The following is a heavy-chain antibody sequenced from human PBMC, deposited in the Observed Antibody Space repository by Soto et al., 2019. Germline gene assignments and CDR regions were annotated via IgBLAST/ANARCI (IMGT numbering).Heavy chain of an antibody. CDR2: IYYSGST. CDR1: GGSISSGDYY. J-gene: IGHJ4*02. D-gene: IGHD1-26*01. V-gene: IGHV4-30-4*01. CDR3: ARAQLVGYYFDY. Sequence: PSETLSLTCTVSGGSISSGDYYWSWIRQPPGKGLEWIGYIYYSGSTYYNPSLKSRVTISVDTSKNQFSLKLSCVTAADTAVYYCARAQLVGYYFDYWGQGTLVTVSS.